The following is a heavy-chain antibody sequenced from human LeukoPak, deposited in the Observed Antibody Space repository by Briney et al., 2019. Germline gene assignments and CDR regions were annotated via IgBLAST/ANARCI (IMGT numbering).Heavy chain of an antibody. D-gene: IGHD3-16*01. CDR2: IKEDESAK. V-gene: IGHV3-7*01. Sequence: GGSLRLSCVASGFIFTDHWMRWVRQAPGKGLEWVANIKEDESAKFYADSVGGRFTISRDNAKNSLYLQMNNLRVEDTAVYYCARAVDVADYWGRGTLVTVSS. J-gene: IGHJ4*02. CDR3: ARAVDVADY. CDR1: GFIFTDHW.